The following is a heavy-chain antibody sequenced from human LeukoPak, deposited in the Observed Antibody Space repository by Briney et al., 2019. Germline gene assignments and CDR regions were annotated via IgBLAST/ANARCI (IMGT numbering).Heavy chain of an antibody. Sequence: PGGSLRLSCAASGFTFSSYAMSWVRQAPRKGLEWVSAISGSGGSTYYADSVKGRFTISRDNAKNTLYLQMNSLRAEDTAVYYCARDRDSGWYNFDYWGQGTLVTVSS. J-gene: IGHJ4*02. D-gene: IGHD6-19*01. CDR2: ISGSGGST. CDR3: ARDRDSGWYNFDY. V-gene: IGHV3-23*01. CDR1: GFTFSSYA.